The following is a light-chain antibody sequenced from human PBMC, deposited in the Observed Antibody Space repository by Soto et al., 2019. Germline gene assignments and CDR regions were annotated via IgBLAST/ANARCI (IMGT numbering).Light chain of an antibody. Sequence: EIVMTQSPATLSVSPGERATLSCRASQSVSSNLAWYQQKPGQAPRLLIYGASTRATGIPARFSGSGSGTEFTLTISSLQSEDFAVYYCQQYNNWLETFGQGTELEIK. CDR3: QQYNNWLET. CDR1: QSVSSN. CDR2: GAS. J-gene: IGKJ2*01. V-gene: IGKV3-15*01.